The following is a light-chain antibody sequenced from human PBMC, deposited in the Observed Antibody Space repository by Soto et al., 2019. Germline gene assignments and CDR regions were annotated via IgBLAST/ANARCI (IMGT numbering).Light chain of an antibody. V-gene: IGLV2-8*01. J-gene: IGLJ2*01. Sequence: QSMLTQPPSASGSPGQSVTISCTGSSSDVGGYNYVSWYQQHPGKAPKLMIYEVSKRPSGVPDRLSGSKSRNTASLTVAWLQAEDESDYYCSSYGGSNTVVFGAGTELTVL. CDR3: SSYGGSNTVV. CDR2: EVS. CDR1: SSDVGGYNY.